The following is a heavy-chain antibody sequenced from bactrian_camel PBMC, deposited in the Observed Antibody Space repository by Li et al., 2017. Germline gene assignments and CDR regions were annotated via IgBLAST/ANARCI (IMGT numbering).Heavy chain of an antibody. CDR3: AGRSGSMCLLDPSRYDY. CDR2: IIDGAGRA. D-gene: IGHD3*01. J-gene: IGHJ4*01. Sequence: DVQLVESGGGSVQAGGSLRLSCRAPKFSYLSYNMAWFRQAPGTEREAVAIIDGAGRATYTDSVKGRFTISQDIGKKTIYLQMNDLKPEDTAMYYCAGRSGSMCLLDPSRYDYWGQGTQVTVSS. V-gene: IGHV3S32*01. CDR1: KFSYLSYN.